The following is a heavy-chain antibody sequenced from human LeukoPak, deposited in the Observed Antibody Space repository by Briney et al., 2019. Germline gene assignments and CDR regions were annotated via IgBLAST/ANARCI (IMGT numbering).Heavy chain of an antibody. D-gene: IGHD1-26*01. CDR1: GGSISSYY. V-gene: IGHV4-59*01. CDR3: ARGKWELRDYYYYYYMDV. J-gene: IGHJ6*03. CDR2: IYYSGST. Sequence: SSETLSLTCTVSGGSISSYYWSWIRQPPGKGLEWIGYIYYSGSTNYNPSLKSRVTISVDTSKNQFSLKLSSVTAADTAVYYCARGKWELRDYYYYYYMDVWGKGTTVTVSS.